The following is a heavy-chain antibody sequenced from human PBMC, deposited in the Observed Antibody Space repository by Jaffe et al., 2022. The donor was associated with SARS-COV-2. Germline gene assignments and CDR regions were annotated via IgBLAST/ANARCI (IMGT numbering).Heavy chain of an antibody. Sequence: QVQLVQSGAEVKKPGASVKVSCKASGYTFTSYYMHWVRQAPGQGLEWMGIINPSGGSTSYAQKFQGRVTMTRDTSTSTVYMELSSLRSEDTAVYYCARVRPLDSSGYYYGGDAFDIWGQGTMVTVSS. CDR3: ARVRPLDSSGYYYGGDAFDI. D-gene: IGHD3-22*01. V-gene: IGHV1-46*01. CDR1: GYTFTSYY. CDR2: INPSGGST. J-gene: IGHJ3*02.